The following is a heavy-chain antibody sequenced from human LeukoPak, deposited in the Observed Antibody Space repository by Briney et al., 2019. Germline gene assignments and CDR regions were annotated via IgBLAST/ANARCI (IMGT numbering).Heavy chain of an antibody. CDR3: AGLSLYGWTGFPLDY. CDR2: ISYDGSNK. J-gene: IGHJ4*02. Sequence: PGGSLGLSCAASGFTFSSYAMHWVRQAPGKGLEWVAVISYDGSNKYYADSVKGRFTISRDNSKNTLYLQMNSLRAEDTAVYYCAGLSLYGWTGFPLDYWGQGTLVTVSS. D-gene: IGHD6-19*01. CDR1: GFTFSSYA. V-gene: IGHV3-30-3*01.